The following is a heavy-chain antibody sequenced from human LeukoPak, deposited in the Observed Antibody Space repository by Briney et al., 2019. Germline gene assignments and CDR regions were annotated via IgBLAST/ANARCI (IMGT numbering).Heavy chain of an antibody. V-gene: IGHV3-74*01. D-gene: IGHD6-19*01. Sequence: GGSPRLSCAASGFTFSSYWMHWVRQAPGKGLVWVSRINSDGSSTSYADSVKGRFTISRDTAKNTLYLQMNSLRAEDTAVYYCAREVDPYSSGWYHFDYWGQGTLVTVSS. CDR2: INSDGSST. CDR1: GFTFSSYW. CDR3: AREVDPYSSGWYHFDY. J-gene: IGHJ4*02.